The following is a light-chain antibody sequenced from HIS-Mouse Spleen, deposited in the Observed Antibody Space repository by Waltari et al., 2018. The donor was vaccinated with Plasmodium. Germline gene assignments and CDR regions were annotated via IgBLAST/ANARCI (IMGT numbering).Light chain of an antibody. CDR3: QQYNNWSFT. V-gene: IGKV3-15*01. CDR1: QSVSSN. Sequence: EIVMTQSPATLSVSPGERATLSCSASQSVSSNLAWYQQKPGQAHRLLIYGASTRATGIPARFSGSGSGTEFTLTISSLQSEDFAVYYCQQYNNWSFTFGPGTKVDIK. J-gene: IGKJ3*01. CDR2: GAS.